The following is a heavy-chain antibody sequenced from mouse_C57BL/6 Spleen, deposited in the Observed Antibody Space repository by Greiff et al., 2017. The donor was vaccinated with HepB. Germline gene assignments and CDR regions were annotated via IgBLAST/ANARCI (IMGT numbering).Heavy chain of an antibody. CDR1: GYAFSSSW. V-gene: IGHV1-82*01. J-gene: IGHJ1*03. Sequence: VQLVESGPELVKPGASVKISCKASGYAFSSSWMNWVKQRPGKGLEWIGRIYPGDGDTNYNGKFKGKATLTADKSSSTAYMQLSSLTSEDSAVYFCARSNYGNYPRYVDVWGTGTTVTVSS. D-gene: IGHD2-1*01. CDR3: ARSNYGNYPRYVDV. CDR2: IYPGDGDT.